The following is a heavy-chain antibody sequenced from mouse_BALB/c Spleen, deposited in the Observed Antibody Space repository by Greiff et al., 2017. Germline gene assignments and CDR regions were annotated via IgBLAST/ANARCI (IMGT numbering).Heavy chain of an antibody. CDR3: ARNRYDDAMDY. D-gene: IGHD2-14*01. CDR2: ISDGGSYT. Sequence: EVHLVESGGGLVKPGGSLKLSCAASGFTFSDYYMYWVRQTPEKRLEWVATISDGGSYTYYPDSVKGRFTISRDNAKNNLYLQMSSLKSEDTAMYYCARNRYDDAMDYWGQGTSVTVSS. V-gene: IGHV5-4*02. CDR1: GFTFSDYY. J-gene: IGHJ4*01.